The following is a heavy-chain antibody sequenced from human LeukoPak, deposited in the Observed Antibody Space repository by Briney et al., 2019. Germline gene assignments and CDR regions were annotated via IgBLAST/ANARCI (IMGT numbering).Heavy chain of an antibody. CDR3: AKIGGDLVDY. CDR2: ISYDGSTK. Sequence: GGSLRLSCAASGFIFSNYGMHWVRQAPGKGLEWVTIISYDGSTKYYADSVKGRSTISRDNSKNTLYLQMNSLRAEDTAVYFCAKIGGDLVDYWGQGTLVTVSS. V-gene: IGHV3-30*18. D-gene: IGHD3-16*01. J-gene: IGHJ4*02. CDR1: GFIFSNYG.